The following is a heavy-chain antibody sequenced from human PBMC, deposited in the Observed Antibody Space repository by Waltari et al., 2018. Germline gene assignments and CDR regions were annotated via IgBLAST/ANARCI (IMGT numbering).Heavy chain of an antibody. V-gene: IGHV3-23*01. J-gene: IGHJ4*02. CDR2: ISGSGGST. CDR1: GFTFSSYA. Sequence: EVQLLESGGGLVQPGGSLRLSCAASGFTFSSYAMSWVRQAPGKGLEWVSAISGSGGSTYYADAVKGRFTISRDNSKNTLYLQMNSLRAEDTAVYYCAKGDGFWSGYPPGDYWGQGTLVTVSS. CDR3: AKGDGFWSGYPPGDY. D-gene: IGHD3-3*01.